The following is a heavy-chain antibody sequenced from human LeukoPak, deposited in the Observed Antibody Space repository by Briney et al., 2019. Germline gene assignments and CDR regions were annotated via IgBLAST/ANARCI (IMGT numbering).Heavy chain of an antibody. Sequence: GGSLRLSCAASGFTFSTYWMSWVRQAPGKGLEWVAKIKPDGSEKYYVDSVKGRFTISRDNAKNSLYLQMNSLRAEDTAVYYCASLSKYIFDYWGQGTLVTVSS. CDR3: ASLSKYIFDY. J-gene: IGHJ4*02. D-gene: IGHD4-11*01. CDR1: GFTFSTYW. V-gene: IGHV3-7*01. CDR2: IKPDGSEK.